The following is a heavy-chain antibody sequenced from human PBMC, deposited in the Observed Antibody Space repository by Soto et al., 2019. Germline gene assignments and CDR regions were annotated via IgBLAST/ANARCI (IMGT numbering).Heavy chain of an antibody. Sequence: QVQLQESGPGLVKPSQTLSLTCAVSHGTMTSGGYYWSWIRQFPGKGLEWIGQIFHTGNTYYNPSFKSRVSMSVDTSRTKFSVMRPSVTAADTAVYFCAPARDKYGGAFDYWGQGILVTVSS. CDR1: HGTMTSGGYY. CDR2: IFHTGNT. J-gene: IGHJ4*02. D-gene: IGHD5-12*01. V-gene: IGHV4-31*11. CDR3: APARDKYGGAFDY.